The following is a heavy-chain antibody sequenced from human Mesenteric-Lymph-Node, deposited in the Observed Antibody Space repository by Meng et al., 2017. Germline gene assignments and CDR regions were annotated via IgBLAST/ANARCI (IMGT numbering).Heavy chain of an antibody. J-gene: IGHJ4*02. CDR1: GFPFSSYW. D-gene: IGHD5-18*01. CDR3: AAAMGSF. Sequence: VTGDWLVCALGALGLSCAASGFPFSSYWMHGVRQGPGKGLVWVSRINSDGSITTYADSVKGRFTISRDNAKNTLYLQMNSLRAEDTAVYYCAAAMGSFWGQGTLVTVSS. CDR2: INSDGSIT. V-gene: IGHV3-74*01.